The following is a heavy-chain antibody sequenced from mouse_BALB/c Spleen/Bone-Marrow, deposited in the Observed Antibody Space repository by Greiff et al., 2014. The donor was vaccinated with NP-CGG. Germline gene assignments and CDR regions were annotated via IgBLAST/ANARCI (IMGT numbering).Heavy chain of an antibody. CDR2: IDPEYGNT. V-gene: IGHV14-1*02. CDR3: TNFGPFDY. J-gene: IGHJ2*01. Sequence: VQLQQPGAELVRPGALVKLSCKASGFNIKNYYIHWVRQRPEQGLEWIGLIDPEYGNTIFDPKFQGKASLTADTSANTAYLKLRSQTSEVAAVYYCTNFGPFDYWGPGATLTVSS. CDR1: GFNIKNYY.